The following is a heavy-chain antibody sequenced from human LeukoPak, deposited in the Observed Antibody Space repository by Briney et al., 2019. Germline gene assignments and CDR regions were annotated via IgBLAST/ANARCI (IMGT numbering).Heavy chain of an antibody. D-gene: IGHD6-13*01. CDR2: ISYDANIGSNK. J-gene: IGHJ6*02. CDR3: AKAASSSWPSYYYGMDV. CDR1: GFTFSRYA. Sequence: GGSLRLSCATSGFTFSRYAMHWVRQAPGKGLEWVALISYDANIGSNKYYADSVKGRFTISRDNSKNTVYLQMSSLRVDDTAVYYCAKAASSSWPSYYYGMDVWGQGTTVTVSS. V-gene: IGHV3-30-3*01.